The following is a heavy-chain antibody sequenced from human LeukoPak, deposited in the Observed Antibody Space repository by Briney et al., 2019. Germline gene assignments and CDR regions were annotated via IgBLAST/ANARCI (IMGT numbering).Heavy chain of an antibody. J-gene: IGHJ4*02. CDR1: EFTLSRYW. Sequence: GGSLRLSCAASEFTLSRYWMSWVRQAPGKGLEWVANINEDGGERHYVDTVKGRFTISRDNAKNSLYLQMNSQRAEDTAVYYCARGGNLENWGRGTLVTVSS. D-gene: IGHD1-14*01. CDR2: INEDGGER. CDR3: ARGGNLEN. V-gene: IGHV3-7*01.